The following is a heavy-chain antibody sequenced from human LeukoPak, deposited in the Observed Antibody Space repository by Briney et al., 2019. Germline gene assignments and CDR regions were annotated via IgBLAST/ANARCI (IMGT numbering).Heavy chain of an antibody. CDR3: ARVSGRIVVVPALDY. Sequence: GRSLRLSCSASGFTFSSYAMHWVRQAPGKGLEWVAVISYDGSNKYYADSVKGRFTISRDNSKNTLYLQMNSLRAEDTAVYYCARVSGRIVVVPALDYWGQGTLVTVSS. D-gene: IGHD2-2*01. J-gene: IGHJ4*02. CDR2: ISYDGSNK. V-gene: IGHV3-30-3*01. CDR1: GFTFSSYA.